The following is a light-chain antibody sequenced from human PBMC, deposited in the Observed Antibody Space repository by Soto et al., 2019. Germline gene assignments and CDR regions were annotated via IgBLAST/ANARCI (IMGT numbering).Light chain of an antibody. Sequence: EIVMTQSPATLSVSPGEGATLSCRASQGIGDTLAWYQQKPGQAPRLLMYDASKRATGIPARFSGSGSGTDFTLTISSLEPEDFAVYYCQQRDIWPWTFGQGTKVDIK. J-gene: IGKJ1*01. CDR2: DAS. V-gene: IGKV3D-11*01. CDR3: QQRDIWPWT. CDR1: QGIGDT.